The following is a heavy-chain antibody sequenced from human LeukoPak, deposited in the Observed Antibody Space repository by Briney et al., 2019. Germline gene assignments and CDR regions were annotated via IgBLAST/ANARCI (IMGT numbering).Heavy chain of an antibody. CDR2: IKQDRSEK. D-gene: IGHD7-27*01. J-gene: IGHJ4*02. Sequence: GGSLRLSCAASGFTFTNYWMSWVRQAPGKGLELVANIKQDRSEKYYVDSVKGRFTISRDNAKNSLYLQMNSLRAEDTAVYYCARDLNWETYWGQGTLVSVSS. V-gene: IGHV3-7*01. CDR1: GFTFTNYW. CDR3: ARDLNWETY.